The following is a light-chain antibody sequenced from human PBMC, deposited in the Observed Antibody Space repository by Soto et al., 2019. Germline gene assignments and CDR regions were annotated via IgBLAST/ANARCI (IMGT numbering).Light chain of an antibody. CDR3: QQRSNWPALT. Sequence: EIVLTQSPATLSLSPGERATLSCRASQSVSSYLAWYQQKPGQAPRLLIYDASNRATGTPARFSGSGSGTXXXXXXXXLEPEDLAVYYCQQRSNWPALTFGGGTKVEIK. CDR2: DAS. J-gene: IGKJ4*01. V-gene: IGKV3-11*01. CDR1: QSVSSY.